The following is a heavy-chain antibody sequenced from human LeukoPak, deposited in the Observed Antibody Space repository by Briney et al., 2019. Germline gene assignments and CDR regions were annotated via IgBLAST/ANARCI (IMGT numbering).Heavy chain of an antibody. D-gene: IGHD3-22*01. CDR3: ARVGLDSSGYYAPPDY. V-gene: IGHV1-2*02. CDR1: GYTFTGYY. J-gene: IGHJ4*02. Sequence: ASVKVSCKASGYTFTGYYMHWVRQAAGQGLEGMGWINPNSGGTNYAQKFQGRVTMTRDTSISTAYMELSRLRSDDTAVYYCARVGLDSSGYYAPPDYWGQGTLVTVSS. CDR2: INPNSGGT.